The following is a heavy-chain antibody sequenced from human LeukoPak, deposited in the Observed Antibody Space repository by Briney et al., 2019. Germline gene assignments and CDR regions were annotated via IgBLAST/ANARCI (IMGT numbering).Heavy chain of an antibody. CDR3: VRDGVGAPPFDY. CDR1: GFTVSSCY. D-gene: IGHD1-26*01. V-gene: IGHV3-74*01. Sequence: PGGSLRLSCAASGFTVSSCYMSWVRQAPGKGLVWVSRIKGDGSSTSYADFVKGRFTVSRDNAKNTLFLQMNSLRVEDTAVYYCVRDGVGAPPFDYWGQGALVTVSS. CDR2: IKGDGSST. J-gene: IGHJ4*02.